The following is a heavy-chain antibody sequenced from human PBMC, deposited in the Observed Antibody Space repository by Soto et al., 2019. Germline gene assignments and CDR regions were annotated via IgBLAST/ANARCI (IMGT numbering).Heavy chain of an antibody. CDR1: GGSISGCYW. D-gene: IGHD6-13*01. CDR3: ERAAMGGSSWPFEY. Sequence: SETLSLTCTVSGGSISGCYWACCRRPPQGKGLECIGDIYHSGSTNANPSLKSRVTISVDKSKNQFSLKLSSVTAADTAVYYCERAAMGGSSWPFEYWGQGSLVTVS. V-gene: IGHV4-4*02. J-gene: IGHJ4*02. CDR2: IYHSGST.